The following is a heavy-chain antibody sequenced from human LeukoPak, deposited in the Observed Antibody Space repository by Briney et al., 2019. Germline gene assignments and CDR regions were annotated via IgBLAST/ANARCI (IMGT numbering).Heavy chain of an antibody. D-gene: IGHD6-19*01. CDR2: ISGSGGST. V-gene: IGHV3-23*01. CDR1: GFTFSSYA. J-gene: IGHJ4*02. CDR3: ARDPDLGGSGWYYFDH. Sequence: PGGSLRLSCAASGFTFSSYAMSWVRQAPGKGLEWVSAISGSGGSTYYADSVKGRFTISRDNSKNTLYLQMNSLRAEDTAVYYCARDPDLGGSGWYYFDHWGQGTLVTVSS.